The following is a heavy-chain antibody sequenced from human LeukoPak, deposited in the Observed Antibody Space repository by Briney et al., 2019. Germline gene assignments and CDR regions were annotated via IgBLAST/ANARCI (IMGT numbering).Heavy chain of an antibody. CDR1: GFTFSDYA. CDR3: AKDHSLYDFWSGYSN. D-gene: IGHD3-3*01. V-gene: IGHV3-23*01. J-gene: IGHJ4*02. Sequence: GGSLRLSCTASGFTFSDYAMSWFRQAPGMGLEWVSVISGGGGSTYYSDSVKGRFTISRDNSKSTLYVQMSSLRAEDTAIYYCAKDHSLYDFWSGYSNWGQGTLVTVSS. CDR2: ISGGGGST.